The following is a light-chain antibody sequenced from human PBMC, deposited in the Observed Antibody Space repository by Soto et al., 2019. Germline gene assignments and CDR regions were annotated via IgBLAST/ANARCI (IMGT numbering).Light chain of an antibody. CDR3: YSYAGDNMYV. CDR2: EGT. J-gene: IGLJ1*01. V-gene: IGLV2-23*01. CDR1: SSDVGGYKY. Sequence: QSVLTQPASVSGSPGQSITISCTGTSSDVGGYKYVSWYQLHPGKAPKLMIYEGTKWPSGVSDRFSGSKSGNTASLTISGLQAEDEADYYCYSYAGDNMYVFGTGTKVTVL.